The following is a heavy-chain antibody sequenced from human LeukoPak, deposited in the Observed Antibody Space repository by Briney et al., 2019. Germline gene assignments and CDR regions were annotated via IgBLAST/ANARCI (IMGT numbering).Heavy chain of an antibody. CDR2: IIPIFGTA. D-gene: IGHD5-12*01. Sequence: SVKVSCKASGGTFSSYAISWVRQAPGQGLEWVGGIIPIFGTANYAQKFQGRVTITADESTSTAYMELSSLRSEDTAVYYCARGWRMVATDDAFDIWGQGTMVTVSS. J-gene: IGHJ3*02. CDR1: GGTFSSYA. V-gene: IGHV1-69*13. CDR3: ARGWRMVATDDAFDI.